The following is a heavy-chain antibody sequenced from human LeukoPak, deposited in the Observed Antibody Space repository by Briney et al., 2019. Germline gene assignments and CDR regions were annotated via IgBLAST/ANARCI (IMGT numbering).Heavy chain of an antibody. Sequence: KSSETLSLTCTVSGGSISSYYWSWIRQPPGKGLEWIGYIYYSGSTNYNPSLKSRVTISVDTSKNQFSLKLSSVTAADTAVYYCARPPRGSVYWYFDLWGRGTLVTVSS. CDR1: GGSISSYY. D-gene: IGHD3-10*01. CDR2: IYYSGST. V-gene: IGHV4-59*08. J-gene: IGHJ2*01. CDR3: ARPPRGSVYWYFDL.